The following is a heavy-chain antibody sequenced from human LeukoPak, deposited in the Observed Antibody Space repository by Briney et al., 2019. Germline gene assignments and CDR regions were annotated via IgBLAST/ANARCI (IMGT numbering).Heavy chain of an antibody. CDR1: GFTFSSYS. CDR3: ARDGSL. V-gene: IGHV3-48*01. CDR2: ISDSSGTI. J-gene: IGHJ4*02. Sequence: GGSLRLSCAASGFTFSSYSMYWDRQAPGKGLEWLSYISDSSGTIFYADSVKGRFTISRDNAKNSLYLQMNSLRAEDTAVYYCARDGSLWGQGTLVTVSS.